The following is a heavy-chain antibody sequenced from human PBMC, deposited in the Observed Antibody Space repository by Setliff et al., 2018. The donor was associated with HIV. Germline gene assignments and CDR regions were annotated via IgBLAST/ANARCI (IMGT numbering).Heavy chain of an antibody. V-gene: IGHV4-38-2*02. CDR2: IYTNGRT. D-gene: IGHD1-7*01. J-gene: IGHJ5*02. Sequence: PSETLSLTCSVSGYFISNGYYWGWIRQPPGKGLEWIGHIYTNGRTNYNPPLKSRVTISVDPSKNQFSLKLSSVTATDTAMYYCASANWNYLGYWFDPWGQGTLVTVSS. CDR1: GYFISNGYY. CDR3: ASANWNYLGYWFDP.